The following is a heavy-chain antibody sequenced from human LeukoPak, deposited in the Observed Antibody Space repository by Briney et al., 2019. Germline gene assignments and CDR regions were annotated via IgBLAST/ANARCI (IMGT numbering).Heavy chain of an antibody. CDR3: ASRWATSDAFDI. Sequence: GESLKISCKGSGYSFPNYWIAWVRQMPGKGLEWVGIIYPADSDTRYSPSFQGQVTISADKSISTPYLQWSSLKASDTAMYYCASRWATSDAFDIWGQGTMVTVSS. J-gene: IGHJ3*02. V-gene: IGHV5-51*01. D-gene: IGHD5-24*01. CDR2: IYPADSDT. CDR1: GYSFPNYW.